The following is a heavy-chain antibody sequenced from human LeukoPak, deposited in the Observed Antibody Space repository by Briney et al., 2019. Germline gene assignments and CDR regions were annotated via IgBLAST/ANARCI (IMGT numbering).Heavy chain of an antibody. CDR1: GFTFSSYA. V-gene: IGHV3-23*01. D-gene: IGHD3-22*01. J-gene: IGHJ4*02. CDR2: ISGSGGST. CDR3: AKDPYYYDSSGYYQQGLFDY. Sequence: GGSLRLSCAASGFTFSSYAMSWVRQAPGKGLEWVSAISGSGGSTYYADSVKGRFTISRDNSKNTLYLQMNSLRAEDTAVYYCAKDPYYYDSSGYYQQGLFDYWGQGTLVTVSS.